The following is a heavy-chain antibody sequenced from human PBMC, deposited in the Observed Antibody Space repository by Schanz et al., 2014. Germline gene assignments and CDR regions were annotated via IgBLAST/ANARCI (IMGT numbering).Heavy chain of an antibody. CDR1: GYTFTSYD. CDR2: ISAYNGYT. J-gene: IGHJ4*02. Sequence: QGQLVQSGAEVKKPGASVKVSCKASGYTFTSYDINWVRQAPGQGLEWMGWISAYNGYTTYAQKFQGRVTMTTDTSTSTSYMELRSLTSDDTAVYYCARDVPINDYWGQGTPVTVSS. V-gene: IGHV1-18*01. D-gene: IGHD2-2*01. CDR3: ARDVPINDY.